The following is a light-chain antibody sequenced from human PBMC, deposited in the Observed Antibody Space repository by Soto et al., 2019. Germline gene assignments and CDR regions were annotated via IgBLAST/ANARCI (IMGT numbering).Light chain of an antibody. Sequence: EIVLTQSPGTLSLSPGERAALSCRASPSVSSSYLAWYQQKPGQAPRLLIYGASSRATGIPDRFSGSGSGTDFTLTISRLEPEDFAGYCCQQYGSSHTFGQGTKLEL. J-gene: IGKJ2*01. CDR3: QQYGSSHT. CDR1: PSVSSSY. CDR2: GAS. V-gene: IGKV3-20*01.